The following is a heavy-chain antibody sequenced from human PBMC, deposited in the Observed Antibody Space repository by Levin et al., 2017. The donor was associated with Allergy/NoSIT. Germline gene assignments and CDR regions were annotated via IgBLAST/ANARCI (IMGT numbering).Heavy chain of an antibody. CDR1: GFTFSTSG. J-gene: IGHJ4*02. CDR2: ISSDGSYK. D-gene: IGHD4-17*01. CDR3: AKGGDMDY. V-gene: IGHV3-30*18. Sequence: LSLTCAVSGFTFSTSGMHWVRQAPGRGLEWVAIISSDGSYKSYPDSVKGRFTVSRDNSKNTLYLQLNSLRTEDTAVYYCAKGGDMDYWGQGTLVTVSS.